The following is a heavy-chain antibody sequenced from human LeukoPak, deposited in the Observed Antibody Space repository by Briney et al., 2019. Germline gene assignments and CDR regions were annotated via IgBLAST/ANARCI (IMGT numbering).Heavy chain of an antibody. CDR2: IYYSGST. D-gene: IGHD3-10*01. CDR3: ARDSGKGSGPRWFDP. Sequence: SETLSLTCTVSGGSISSSSYYWGWIRQPPGKGLEWIGSIYYSGSTYYNPSLKSRVTISVDTSKNQFSLKLSSVTAADTAVYYCARDSGKGSGPRWFDPWGQGTLVTVSS. J-gene: IGHJ5*02. CDR1: GGSISSSSYY. V-gene: IGHV4-39*07.